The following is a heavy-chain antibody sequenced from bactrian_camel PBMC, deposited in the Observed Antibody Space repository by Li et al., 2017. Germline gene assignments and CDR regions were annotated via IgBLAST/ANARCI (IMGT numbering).Heavy chain of an antibody. J-gene: IGHJ6*01. CDR1: GFPFSTYSYD. CDR2: IHTGDGST. Sequence: VQLVESGGGLVQPGGSLRIACAASGFPFSTYSYDIHWVRQAPGKGLEWVSSIHTGDGSTNSRDSVKGRFTSSRDNAKNMVYLEMNSLKSEDTALYYCTIYYSGGWYVADGFGYWDQGTQVTVS. D-gene: IGHD2*01. V-gene: IGHV3S40*01. CDR3: TIYYSGGWYVADGFGY.